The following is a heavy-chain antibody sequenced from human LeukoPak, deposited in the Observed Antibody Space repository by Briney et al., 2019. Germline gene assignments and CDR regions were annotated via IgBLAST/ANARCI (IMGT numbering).Heavy chain of an antibody. Sequence: GGSLRLSCAASGFTLNSYAMSWVRQAPGKGLEWVSAISGTGGRTYYADSVKGRFTISRDNSKNTLYLQMNSLRAEDTAVYYCARDLGYCTNGVCHTRFDYWGQGTLVAVSS. CDR1: GFTLNSYA. CDR2: ISGTGGRT. CDR3: ARDLGYCTNGVCHTRFDY. V-gene: IGHV3-23*01. J-gene: IGHJ4*02. D-gene: IGHD2-8*01.